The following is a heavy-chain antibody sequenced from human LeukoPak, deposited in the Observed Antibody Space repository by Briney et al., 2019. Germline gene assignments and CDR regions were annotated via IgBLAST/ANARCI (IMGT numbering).Heavy chain of an antibody. V-gene: IGHV4-38-2*02. D-gene: IGHD3-22*01. CDR2: IYNSGST. CDR1: GYSISSGYY. J-gene: IGHJ4*02. CDR3: AREGDYYDSSNLDY. Sequence: SETLSLTCTVSGYSISSGYYWGWIRQSPGKGLEWIGSIYNSGSTYYNPSLKSRITISVDTSKNQFSLRLRSVTAADTATYYCAREGDYYDSSNLDYWGQGTLVTVSS.